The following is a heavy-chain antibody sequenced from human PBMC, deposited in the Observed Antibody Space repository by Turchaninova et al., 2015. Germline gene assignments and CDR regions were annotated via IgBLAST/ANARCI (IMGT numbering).Heavy chain of an antibody. D-gene: IGHD6-6*01. Sequence: QVQLVQSGAEVKKPGASVKVSCKASGYTFSDYYLHWVRQAPGQGIEGMGRLNPESGGTKYAQTLQGWFTMTRDASISTVYREWRRLRSDDTAVYFCARETAGSSFHFDYWGQGTLVTVSS. CDR2: LNPESGGT. J-gene: IGHJ4*02. CDR3: ARETAGSSFHFDY. CDR1: GYTFSDYY. V-gene: IGHV1-2*04.